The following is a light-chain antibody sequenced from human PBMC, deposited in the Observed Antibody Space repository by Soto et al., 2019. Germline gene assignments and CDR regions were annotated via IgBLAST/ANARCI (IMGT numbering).Light chain of an antibody. V-gene: IGLV1-47*01. CDR3: AAWDDSLSALL. CDR2: RNN. Sequence: QSVLTQPPSASGTPGQRVTISCSGSSSNIGSNYVYWYQQLPGTAPKLVIYRNNQRPSGVPDRFSGSKSGTSASLAISGLRSDDEADYYCAAWDDSLSALLFGGGTKLNVL. J-gene: IGLJ2*01. CDR1: SSNIGSNY.